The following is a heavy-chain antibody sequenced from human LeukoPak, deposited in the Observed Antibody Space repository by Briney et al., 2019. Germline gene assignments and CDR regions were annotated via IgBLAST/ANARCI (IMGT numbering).Heavy chain of an antibody. D-gene: IGHD6-13*01. CDR1: GFTFSSYA. CDR2: INGRGGST. J-gene: IGHJ4*02. Sequence: GGSLRLSCAASGFTFSSYAMSWVRQAPGKGLEWVSSINGRGGSTFYADSVKGRFTISRDNSRNTLYLQMDSLRADDTAVYYCAKYTQQVIPPFDYWGQGTLVTVSS. V-gene: IGHV3-23*01. CDR3: AKYTQQVIPPFDY.